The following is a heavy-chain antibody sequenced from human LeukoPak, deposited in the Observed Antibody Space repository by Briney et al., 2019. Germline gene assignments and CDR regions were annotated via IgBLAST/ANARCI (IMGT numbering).Heavy chain of an antibody. CDR2: IYFGGST. CDR3: ARLNGVDPYGSGSFSSGWFDP. Sequence: SETLSLTCTVSGGSISSSAYHWDWLRQPPGRKLEWIGSIYFGGSTYYNPSLKSRVSIFVDTSKNQFSLKLSSVTAADTAMYHCARLNGVDPYGSGSFSSGWFDPWGQGTLVTVSS. D-gene: IGHD3-10*01. V-gene: IGHV4-39*01. CDR1: GGSISSSAYH. J-gene: IGHJ5*02.